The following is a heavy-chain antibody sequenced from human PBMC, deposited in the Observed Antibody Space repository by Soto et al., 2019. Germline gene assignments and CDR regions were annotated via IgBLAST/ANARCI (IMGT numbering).Heavy chain of an antibody. CDR2: IIPIFGTA. Sequence: SVKVSCKASGGTFSSYAISWVRQAPGQGLEWMGGIIPIFGTANYAQKFQGRVTITADESTSTAYMELSSLRSEDTAVYYCARGKGIAAAGTEYNWFDPWGQGTLVTVSS. CDR3: ARGKGIAAAGTEYNWFDP. V-gene: IGHV1-69*13. J-gene: IGHJ5*02. CDR1: GGTFSSYA. D-gene: IGHD6-13*01.